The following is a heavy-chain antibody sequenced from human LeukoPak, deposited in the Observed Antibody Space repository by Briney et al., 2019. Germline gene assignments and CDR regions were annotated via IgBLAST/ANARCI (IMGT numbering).Heavy chain of an antibody. CDR2: INPNSGGT. J-gene: IGHJ3*02. CDR1: GYTFTGYY. CDR3: AREYGSGSHGFGAFDI. D-gene: IGHD3-10*01. V-gene: IGHV1-2*02. Sequence: ASVKVSCTASGYTFTGYYMHWVRQAPGQGLEWMGWINPNSGGTNYAQKFQGRVTMTRDTSISTAYMELSRLRSDDTAVYYCAREYGSGSHGFGAFDIWGQGTMVTVSS.